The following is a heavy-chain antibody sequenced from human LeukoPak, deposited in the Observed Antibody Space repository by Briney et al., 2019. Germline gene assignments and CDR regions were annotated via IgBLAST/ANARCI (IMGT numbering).Heavy chain of an antibody. J-gene: IGHJ4*02. Sequence: ASVKVSCKVSGYTLTELSMHWVRQAPGKGLGWMGGFDPEDGETIYAQKFQGRVTMTEDTSTDTAYMELSSLRSEDTAVYYCATDMSIAVAGRFDYWGQGTLVTVSS. CDR1: GYTLTELS. CDR2: FDPEDGET. D-gene: IGHD6-19*01. CDR3: ATDMSIAVAGRFDY. V-gene: IGHV1-24*01.